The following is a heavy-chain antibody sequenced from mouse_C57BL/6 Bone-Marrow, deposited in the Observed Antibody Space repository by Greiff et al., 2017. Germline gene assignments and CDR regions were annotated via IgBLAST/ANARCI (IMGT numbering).Heavy chain of an antibody. V-gene: IGHV1-61*01. CDR3: ARNHYGSSLFAY. D-gene: IGHD1-1*01. Sequence: VQLQQPGAELVRPGSSVKLSCKASGYTFTSYWMDWVKQRPGQGLEWIGNIYPSDSETHYNQKFKDKATLTVDKSSSTAYMQLSSLTSEDSAVYYCARNHYGSSLFAYWGQGTLVTVSA. CDR1: GYTFTSYW. CDR2: IYPSDSET. J-gene: IGHJ3*01.